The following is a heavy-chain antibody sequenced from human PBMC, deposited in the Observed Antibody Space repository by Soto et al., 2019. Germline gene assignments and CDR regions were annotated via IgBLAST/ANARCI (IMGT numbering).Heavy chain of an antibody. CDR3: ARDRTPMVPRTPPPDY. CDR2: ITTYNGNT. D-gene: IGHD3-10*01. Sequence: ASVKVSCKASGYTFTSYGFSWVRQAPGQGLEWMGWITTYNGNTNYAQKLQGRLTLTTDTSTSTAYMELRSLRSDDTAVYFCARDRTPMVPRTPPPDYWGQGTLVTVSS. J-gene: IGHJ4*02. CDR1: GYTFTSYG. V-gene: IGHV1-18*01.